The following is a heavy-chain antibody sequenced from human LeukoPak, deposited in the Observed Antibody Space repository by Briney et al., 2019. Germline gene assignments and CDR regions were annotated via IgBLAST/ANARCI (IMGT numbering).Heavy chain of an antibody. J-gene: IGHJ3*02. CDR1: GGSISSYY. CDR3: ASVIQLGGAFDI. CDR2: IYYSGST. D-gene: IGHD5-18*01. V-gene: IGHV4-59*12. Sequence: PSETLSLTCTVSGGSISSYYWSWIRQPPGKGLEWIGYIYYSGSTNYNPSLKSRVTISVDTSKNQFSLKLSSVTAADTAVYYCASVIQLGGAFDIWGQGTMVTVSS.